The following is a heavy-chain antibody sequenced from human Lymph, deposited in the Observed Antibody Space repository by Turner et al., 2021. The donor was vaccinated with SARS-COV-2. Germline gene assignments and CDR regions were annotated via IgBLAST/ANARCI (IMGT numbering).Heavy chain of an antibody. CDR2: ISYDGLNN. Sequence: QVQLVESGGGVVQPGRSLRLSCAASGFTFSSYAMYWVRQAPGKGLEWVAVISYDGLNNYYADSVKGRLTISRDNSKNTLYLQMNSLRAEDTAVYYCARDFEQLVQFDYYGMDVWGQGTTVTVSS. J-gene: IGHJ6*02. D-gene: IGHD6-6*01. CDR1: GFTFSSYA. V-gene: IGHV3-30-3*01. CDR3: ARDFEQLVQFDYYGMDV.